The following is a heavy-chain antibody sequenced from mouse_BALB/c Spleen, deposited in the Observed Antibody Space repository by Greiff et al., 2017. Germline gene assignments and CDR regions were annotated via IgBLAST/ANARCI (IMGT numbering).Heavy chain of an antibody. D-gene: IGHD4-1*01. CDR2: IWSGGST. CDR3: ARESPLLGPVAY. Sequence: QVQLKESGPGLVQPSQSLSITCTASGFSLTSYGVHWVRQSPGKGLEWLGVIWSGGSTDYNAAFISRLSISKDNSKSQVFFKMNSLQANDTAIYYCARESPLLGPVAYWGQGTLVTVSA. CDR1: GFSLTSYG. J-gene: IGHJ3*01. V-gene: IGHV2-2*02.